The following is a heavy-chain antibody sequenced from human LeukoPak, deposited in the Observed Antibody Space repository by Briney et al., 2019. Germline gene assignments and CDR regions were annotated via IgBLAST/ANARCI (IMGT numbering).Heavy chain of an antibody. CDR1: GYTFTTYY. Sequence: GASVKVSCKASGYTFTTYYIHWVRQAPGQGLEWMGIINPSGGSTNYAQKFQGRVTMTTDTSTSTAYMELRSLRSDDTAVYYCASSYYYDSSGYPMDVWGQGTTVTVSS. V-gene: IGHV1-46*01. D-gene: IGHD3-22*01. CDR3: ASSYYYDSSGYPMDV. J-gene: IGHJ6*02. CDR2: INPSGGST.